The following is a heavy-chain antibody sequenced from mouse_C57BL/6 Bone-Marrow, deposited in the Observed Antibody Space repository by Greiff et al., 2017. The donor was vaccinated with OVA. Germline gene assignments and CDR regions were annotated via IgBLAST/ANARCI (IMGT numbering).Heavy chain of an antibody. CDR2: INPSSGYT. CDR3: VQKYSFDN. CDR1: GYTFTSYT. Sequence: VQLQQSGAELARPGASVKMSCKASGYTFTSYTMHWVKQRPGQGLEWIGYINPSSGYTKYNQKFKDKATLTADTSSSTAYMQLSSLTSEDSAVYNCVQKYSFDNCGQGTTLTHSP. V-gene: IGHV1-4*01. J-gene: IGHJ2*01.